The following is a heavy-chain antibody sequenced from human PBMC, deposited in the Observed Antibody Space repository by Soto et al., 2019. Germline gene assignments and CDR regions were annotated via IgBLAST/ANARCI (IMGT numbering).Heavy chain of an antibody. V-gene: IGHV4-31*03. J-gene: IGHJ6*02. D-gene: IGHD7-27*01. Sequence: SETLSLTCTVSGGSISSGGYYWSWIRQHPGKGLEWIGYIYYSGSTYYNPSLKSRVTISVDTSKNQFSLKLSSVTAADTAVYYCARAGDPYYYYYGMDVWGQGTTVTVSS. CDR1: GGSISSGGYY. CDR3: ARAGDPYYYYYGMDV. CDR2: IYYSGST.